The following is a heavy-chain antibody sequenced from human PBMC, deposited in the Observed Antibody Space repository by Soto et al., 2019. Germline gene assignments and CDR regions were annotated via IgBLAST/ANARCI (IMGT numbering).Heavy chain of an antibody. D-gene: IGHD3-3*01. V-gene: IGHV4-39*01. Sequence: QLQLQESGPGLVKPSETLSLTCTVSGGSISSSSYYWGWIRQPPGKGLEWIGSIYYSGTTYYNPSLKSRVTMSVDTSKNQFSLTVSSVTAADTAFYYCANRPRTSESSKGIWSGYKVAYKLNYGRAFDIWGQGTMVTVSP. J-gene: IGHJ3*02. CDR2: IYYSGTT. CDR3: ANRPRTSESSKGIWSGYKVAYKLNYGRAFDI. CDR1: GGSISSSSYY.